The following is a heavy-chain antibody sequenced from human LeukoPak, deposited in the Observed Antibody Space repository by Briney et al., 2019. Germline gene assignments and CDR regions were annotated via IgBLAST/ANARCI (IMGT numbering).Heavy chain of an antibody. D-gene: IGHD4-4*01. V-gene: IGHV5-51*01. Sequence: GESLKISCKGSGYSFTSYWIGWVRQMPGKGLEWMGVIYPGDSDTRYSPSFQGQVTISADKSISTAYLQWSSLKASDTAMYYCARRDLLQSYGMDVWGQGTTVTVSS. CDR2: IYPGDSDT. J-gene: IGHJ6*02. CDR1: GYSFTSYW. CDR3: ARRDLLQSYGMDV.